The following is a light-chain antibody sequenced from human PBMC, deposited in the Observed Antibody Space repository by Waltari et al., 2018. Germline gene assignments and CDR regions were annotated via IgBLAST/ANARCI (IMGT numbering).Light chain of an antibody. Sequence: EVVMTQSPDTLSVSPGDRVTISCRASKSVIRFGAWYPQKPGQAPRLLISGASTRATGIPARFSGSGSGTAFTLTISSLQSEDFAIYYCQQYNDWPPLTFGGGTKLEIK. CDR1: KSVIRF. V-gene: IGKV3-15*01. CDR2: GAS. CDR3: QQYNDWPPLT. J-gene: IGKJ4*01.